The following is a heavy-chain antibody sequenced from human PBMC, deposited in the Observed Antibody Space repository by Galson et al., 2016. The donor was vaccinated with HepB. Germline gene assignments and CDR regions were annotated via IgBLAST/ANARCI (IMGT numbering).Heavy chain of an antibody. D-gene: IGHD2/OR15-2a*01. CDR3: AKVDASIVRCLDF. J-gene: IGHJ4*02. Sequence: SLRLSCAASGFTFSTHAMRWVRQAPGKGLEWVSAISSSSDSTYYADSVKGRFTISRDNSKNTLYLQMNSLRAEDTAVYFCAKVDASIVRCLDFWGQGTLVTVSS. CDR1: GFTFSTHA. CDR2: ISSSSDST. V-gene: IGHV3-23*01.